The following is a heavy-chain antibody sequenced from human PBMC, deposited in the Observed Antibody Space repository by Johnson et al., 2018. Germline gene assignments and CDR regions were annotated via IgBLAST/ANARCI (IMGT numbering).Heavy chain of an antibody. CDR2: ITHRGST. Sequence: QVRLQQGGAGLLEPSETLALTCAVYGGSFSGHYWNWIRQPPGKGLAWMGEITHRGSTNYNPSLRCRVTISVDTSNKQTPLKLNPVTAADTATYYCASLFYDVLAGYNDYWGQGTLVTVSS. CDR3: ASLFYDVLAGYNDY. CDR1: GGSFSGHY. V-gene: IGHV4-34*01. D-gene: IGHD3-9*01. J-gene: IGHJ4*02.